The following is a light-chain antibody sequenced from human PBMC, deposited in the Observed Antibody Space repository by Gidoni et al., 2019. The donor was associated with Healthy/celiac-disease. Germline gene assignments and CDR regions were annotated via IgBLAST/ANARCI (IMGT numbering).Light chain of an antibody. V-gene: IGKV3-11*01. CDR1: NSVSSY. Sequence: IVFPQSPATLSLSPGERATLSCRASNSVSSYLAWYQQKPGQAPRLLIYDAFNRATGIPAMCSGSGSGTDLTLTIRSLEPEDCVFYYCQQRSNWLTFGGGTKVEIK. CDR3: QQRSNWLT. CDR2: DAF. J-gene: IGKJ4*01.